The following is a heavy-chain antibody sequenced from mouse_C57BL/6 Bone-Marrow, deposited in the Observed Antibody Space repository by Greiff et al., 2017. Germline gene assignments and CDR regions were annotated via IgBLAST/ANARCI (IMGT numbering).Heavy chain of an antibody. CDR2: INPNYGTT. V-gene: IGHV1-39*01. D-gene: IGHD1-1*01. CDR3: ARWDYYGSSDYFDY. J-gene: IGHJ2*01. CDR1: GYSFTDYN. Sequence: EVQLQQSGPELVKPGASVKISCKASGYSFTDYNMNWVKQSNGKSLEWIGVINPNYGTTSYNQKFKGKATLTVDQSSSTAYMQLNRLTSEDSAVYYCARWDYYGSSDYFDYWGQGTTLTVSS.